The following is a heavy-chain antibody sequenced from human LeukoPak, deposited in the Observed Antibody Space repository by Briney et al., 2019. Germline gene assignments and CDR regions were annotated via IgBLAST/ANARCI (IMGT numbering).Heavy chain of an antibody. Sequence: SETLSLTCTVSGGSISSYYCSWIRQTAGKGLEWIGRIYTSGSTNYNLSLKSRVTMSVDTSKNQFSLKLSSVTAADTAVYYCARVRYSSSWHIDYWGQGTLVTVSS. J-gene: IGHJ4*02. CDR3: ARVRYSSSWHIDY. V-gene: IGHV4-4*07. CDR2: IYTSGST. CDR1: GGSISSYY. D-gene: IGHD6-13*01.